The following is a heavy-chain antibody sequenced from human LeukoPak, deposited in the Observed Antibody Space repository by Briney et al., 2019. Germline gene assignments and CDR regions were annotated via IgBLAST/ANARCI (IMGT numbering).Heavy chain of an antibody. CDR1: GFTFSNFY. CDR3: ARRGRFCSGDNCYFAY. CDR2: IRQDGSEN. D-gene: IGHD2-15*01. Sequence: GGSLRLSCAASGFTFSNFYMSWVRQAPGKGLEWVANIRQDGSENSYVDSVKGRFTISRDNAKNSLYLQMNSPRAEDTAVYYCARRGRFCSGDNCYFAYWGQGTLVTVSS. V-gene: IGHV3-7*01. J-gene: IGHJ4*02.